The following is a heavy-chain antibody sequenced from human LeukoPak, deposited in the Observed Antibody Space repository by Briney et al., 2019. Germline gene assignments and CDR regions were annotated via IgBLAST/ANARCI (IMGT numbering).Heavy chain of an antibody. Sequence: ASVKVSCKASGYTFTGYYMHWVRQAPGQGLEWMGWINPNSGGTNYAQKLQGRVTMTTDTSTSTAYMELRSLRSDDTAVYYCAREAVRYLDWQPHYYYYYYMDVWGKGTTVTISS. CDR3: AREAVRYLDWQPHYYYYYYMDV. CDR2: INPNSGGT. CDR1: GYTFTGYY. D-gene: IGHD3-9*01. V-gene: IGHV1-2*02. J-gene: IGHJ6*03.